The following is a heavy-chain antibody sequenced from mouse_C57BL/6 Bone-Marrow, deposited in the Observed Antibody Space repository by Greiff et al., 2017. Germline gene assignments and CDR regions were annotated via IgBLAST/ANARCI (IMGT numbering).Heavy chain of an antibody. CDR3: AREVYDYDAVWYFDV. D-gene: IGHD2-4*01. Sequence: QVQLQQPGAELVKPGASVQMSCKASGYTFTSYWITWVKQRPGQGLEWIGDIYPGSGSTNYNEKFKSQATLTVDTSSSTAYMQLSSLTSEDSAVYYCAREVYDYDAVWYFDVWGTGTTVTVSS. CDR1: GYTFTSYW. CDR2: IYPGSGST. J-gene: IGHJ1*03. V-gene: IGHV1-55*01.